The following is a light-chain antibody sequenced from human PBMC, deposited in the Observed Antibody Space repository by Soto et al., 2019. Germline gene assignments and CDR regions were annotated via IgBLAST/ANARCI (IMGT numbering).Light chain of an antibody. Sequence: EIVLTQSPATLSLSPGERATLPCRASQSVSSYLAWYQQKPGQAPRLLIYDASNRATGIPARFSGSGSGTDFTLTTSSLEPEDFAVYYCQQRSNWPPTFGQGSKPEIK. CDR1: QSVSSY. J-gene: IGKJ2*01. V-gene: IGKV3-11*01. CDR2: DAS. CDR3: QQRSNWPPT.